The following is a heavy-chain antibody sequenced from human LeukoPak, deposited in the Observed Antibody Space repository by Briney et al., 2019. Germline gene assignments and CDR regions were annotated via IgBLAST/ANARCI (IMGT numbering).Heavy chain of an antibody. J-gene: IGHJ3*02. V-gene: IGHV4-61*01. D-gene: IGHD3-22*01. CDR2: IYYSGST. CDR1: GGSVSSGSYY. CDR3: ARVIYYYDSSGHDAFDI. Sequence: SETLSLTCTVSGGSVSSGSYYWSWIRQPPGKGLEWIGYIYYSGSTNYNPSLKSRVTISVDTSKNQFSLKLSSVTAADTAVYYCARVIYYYDSSGHDAFDIWGQGTMVTVSS.